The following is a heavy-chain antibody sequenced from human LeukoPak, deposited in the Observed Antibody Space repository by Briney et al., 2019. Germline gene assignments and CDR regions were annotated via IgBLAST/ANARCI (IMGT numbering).Heavy chain of an antibody. Sequence: ASVKVSCKGSGYNFDRYGVNWVRQAPGQGLEWVGWISTYNGNTFYAQKFEGRVTMTTDTSTNTVYMDLRSLRSDDTAVYYCARAYGSSYAYYFDYWGQGTLVTVSS. CDR2: ISTYNGNT. J-gene: IGHJ4*02. CDR3: ARAYGSSYAYYFDY. V-gene: IGHV1-18*04. CDR1: GYNFDRYG. D-gene: IGHD6-13*01.